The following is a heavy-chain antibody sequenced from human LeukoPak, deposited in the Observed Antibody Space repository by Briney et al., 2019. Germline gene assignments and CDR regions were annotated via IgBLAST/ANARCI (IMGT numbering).Heavy chain of an antibody. CDR2: IGTAGDT. CDR3: ARGALGFDY. Sequence: GGSQTLFCAASGFTFSSYDIQWVRQATGKGLEWVSSIGTAGDTYYAGSVKGRFTLSRENAKKSSYLQMNNLGAGDTAVYYCARGALGFDYWGQGNPVTVSS. J-gene: IGHJ4*02. V-gene: IGHV3-13*04. CDR1: GFTFSSYD.